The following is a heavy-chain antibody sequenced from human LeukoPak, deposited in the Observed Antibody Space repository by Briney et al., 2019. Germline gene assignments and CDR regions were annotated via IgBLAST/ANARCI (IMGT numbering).Heavy chain of an antibody. CDR3: ATYDNSGYYYMFDY. V-gene: IGHV1-69*13. CDR1: GYTFTGYY. Sequence: SVKVSCKASGYTFTGYYMHWVRQAPGQGLEWMGGIIPIFGTANYAQKFQGRVTITADESTSTAYMELSSLRSEDTAVYYCATYDNSGYYYMFDYWGQGTLVTVSS. J-gene: IGHJ4*02. CDR2: IIPIFGTA. D-gene: IGHD3-22*01.